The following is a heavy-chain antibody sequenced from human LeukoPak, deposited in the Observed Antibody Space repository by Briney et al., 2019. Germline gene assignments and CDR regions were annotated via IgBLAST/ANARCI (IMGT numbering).Heavy chain of an antibody. CDR1: GYNLNTYH. Sequence: ASVKVSCKASGYNLNTYHMHWVRQAPGQGLEWMGIITSTGTTTICAQKFQGRVTMTRDTSTSTVYMDLSSLRSDDTAVYYCATEYVRTHYFDWWGQGTLVTVSS. J-gene: IGHJ4*02. CDR3: ATEYVRTHYFDW. D-gene: IGHD3-16*01. V-gene: IGHV1-46*02. CDR2: ITSTGTTT.